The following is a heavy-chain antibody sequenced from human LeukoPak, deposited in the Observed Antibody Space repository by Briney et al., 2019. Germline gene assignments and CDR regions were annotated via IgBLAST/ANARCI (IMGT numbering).Heavy chain of an antibody. Sequence: GGSLRLSCAASGFTFSNAWMSWVRKAPGKGLEWVGRIKSKTDGGTTDYAAPVKGRFTISRADSKNTLYLQMNSLKTEDTAVYYCTTDPYYYDSSSLGYWGQGTLVTVSS. D-gene: IGHD3-22*01. CDR3: TTDPYYYDSSSLGY. V-gene: IGHV3-15*01. CDR2: IKSKTDGGTT. J-gene: IGHJ4*02. CDR1: GFTFSNAW.